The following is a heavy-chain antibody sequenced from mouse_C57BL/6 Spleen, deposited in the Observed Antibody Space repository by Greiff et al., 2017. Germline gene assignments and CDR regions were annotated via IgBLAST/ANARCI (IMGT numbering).Heavy chain of an antibody. V-gene: IGHV1-4*01. CDR3: ARRVDYYGSSDYYAMDY. Sequence: VQLVESGAELARPGASVKMSCKASGYTFTSYTMHWVKQRPGQGLEWIGYLNPSSGYTKYNQKFKDKATLTADKSSSTAYMQLSSLTSEDSAVYYCARRVDYYGSSDYYAMDYWGQGTSVTVSS. D-gene: IGHD1-1*01. CDR1: GYTFTSYT. CDR2: LNPSSGYT. J-gene: IGHJ4*01.